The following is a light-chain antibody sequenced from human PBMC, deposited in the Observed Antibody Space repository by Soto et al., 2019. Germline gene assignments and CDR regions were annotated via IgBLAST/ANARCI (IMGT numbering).Light chain of an antibody. CDR1: QSISVY. J-gene: IGKJ5*01. CDR3: QRSYRSIS. Sequence: DIQMTQSPSSLFASVGDRGTITCRASQSISVYLNWYQQRPGKAPSLLIYAATRLHSGVPSRFSGSGSGTDFTLTISSLQPEDLATYYCQRSYRSISFGQGTRLEMK. V-gene: IGKV1-39*01. CDR2: AAT.